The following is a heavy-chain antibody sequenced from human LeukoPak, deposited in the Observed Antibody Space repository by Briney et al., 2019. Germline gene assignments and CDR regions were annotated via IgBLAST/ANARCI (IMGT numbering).Heavy chain of an antibody. J-gene: IGHJ6*02. CDR1: GGSISSGSYY. D-gene: IGHD3-10*01. CDR2: IYTSGST. Sequence: SQTLSLTCTVSGGSISSGSYYWSWIRQPAGKGLEWIGRIYTSGSTNYNPSLKSRVTISVDTSKNQFSLKLSSVTAADTAVYYCARDLYYQGPYYYYYYGMDVWGQGTTVTVSS. CDR3: ARDLYYQGPYYYYYYGMDV. V-gene: IGHV4-61*02.